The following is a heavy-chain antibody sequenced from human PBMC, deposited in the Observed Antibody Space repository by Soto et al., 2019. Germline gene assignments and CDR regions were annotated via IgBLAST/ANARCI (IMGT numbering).Heavy chain of an antibody. V-gene: IGHV1-46*01. D-gene: IGHD6-19*01. CDR1: GFTFTRYW. CDR2: INPSGQST. Sequence: QAQLVQSGAEVKKPGASVKISCRASGFTFTRYWMHWLRQAPGQGLEWMGVINPSGQSTMYAQKFQGRVILTRDTSTSTLYMDLRSLTSEDTAVYYCARDNSITVAGKMTWHFDPWGRGTLVTVSS. CDR3: ARDNSITVAGKMTWHFDP. J-gene: IGHJ2*01.